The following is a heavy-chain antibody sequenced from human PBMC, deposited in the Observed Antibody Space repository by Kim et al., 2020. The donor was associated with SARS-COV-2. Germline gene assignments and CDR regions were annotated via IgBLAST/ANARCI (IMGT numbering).Heavy chain of an antibody. CDR1: GFTFSSYG. CDR3: ARGVTTEDYYDSSGHHFDY. Sequence: GGSLRLSCAASGFTFSSYGMHWVRQAPGKGLEWVAVIWYDGSNKYYADSVKGRFTISRDNSKNTLYLQMNSLRAEDTAVYYGARGVTTEDYYDSSGHHFDYWGQGTLVTVSS. CDR2: IWYDGSNK. D-gene: IGHD3-22*01. J-gene: IGHJ4*02. V-gene: IGHV3-33*01.